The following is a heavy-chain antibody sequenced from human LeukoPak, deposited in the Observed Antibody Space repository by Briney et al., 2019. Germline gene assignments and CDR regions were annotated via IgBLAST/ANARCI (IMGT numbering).Heavy chain of an antibody. J-gene: IGHJ1*01. Sequence: ASVKVSCKASGYTFTSYDINWVRQATGQGLEWMGWMNPNSGNTGYAQKFQGRVTMTRNTSISTVYMELTSLKSEDTAVYYCARGGGSTWTQRGYLHPWGRGTLVTVSS. V-gene: IGHV1-8*01. D-gene: IGHD6-13*01. CDR1: GYTFTSYD. CDR3: ARGGGSTWTQRGYLHP. CDR2: MNPNSGNT.